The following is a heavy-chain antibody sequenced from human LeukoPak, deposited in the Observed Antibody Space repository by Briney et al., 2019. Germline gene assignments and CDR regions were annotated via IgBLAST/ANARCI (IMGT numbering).Heavy chain of an antibody. CDR1: GYTFTSYG. J-gene: IGHJ3*02. D-gene: IGHD4-11*01. CDR2: VSVYHGTT. V-gene: IGHV1-18*01. Sequence: ASVKVSCKASGYTFTSYGISWVRQAPGQGLEWMGWVSVYHGTTNYARKVQGRVTMTTDTSTNTAYLELRSLRSDDTAVYYCARVTSLTTLTAFDIWGQGTMVTVSS. CDR3: ARVTSLTTLTAFDI.